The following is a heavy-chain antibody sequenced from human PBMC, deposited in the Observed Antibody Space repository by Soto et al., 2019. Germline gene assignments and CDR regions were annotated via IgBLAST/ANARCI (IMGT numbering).Heavy chain of an antibody. D-gene: IGHD2-15*01. V-gene: IGHV3-53*01. Sequence: PGGALGLGCVASGFTVSNNYMSWVRQAPGRGLELVSGISNTGSTYYAGSVKGRSTISRDSSTNTLYLEVNSLRADDTAVYYCAKVNVVVVAATFEYEYYFDYWGQGTMVTVSS. CDR2: ISNTGST. J-gene: IGHJ4*02. CDR1: GFTVSNNY. CDR3: AKVNVVVVAATFEYEYYFDY.